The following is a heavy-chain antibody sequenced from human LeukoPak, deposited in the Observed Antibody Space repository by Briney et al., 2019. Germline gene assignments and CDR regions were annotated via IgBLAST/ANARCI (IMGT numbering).Heavy chain of an antibody. CDR2: FDPEDGET. D-gene: IGHD3-22*01. CDR3: ATGAMGDYYDSSGYYSFEY. J-gene: IGHJ4*02. Sequence: ASVKVSCKVSRYTLTELSMHWVRQAPGKGLEWMGGFDPEDGETIYAQKFQGRVTMTEDTSTDTAYMELSSLRSEDTAVYYCATGAMGDYYDSSGYYSFEYWGQGTLVTVSS. CDR1: RYTLTELS. V-gene: IGHV1-24*01.